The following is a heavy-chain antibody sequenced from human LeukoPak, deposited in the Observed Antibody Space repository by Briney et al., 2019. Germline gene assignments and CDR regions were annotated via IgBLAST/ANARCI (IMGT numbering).Heavy chain of an antibody. D-gene: IGHD3-10*01. CDR2: IWSDGSNK. V-gene: IGHV3-33*01. CDR3: ARASGSFDF. CDR1: GFIFATYG. J-gene: IGHJ3*01. Sequence: GGSLRLSCAASGFIFATYGIHWVRRAPGKGLEWVAVIWSDGSNKYYADSVKGRFTISRDNSKGTLYLQMSSLRAEDTAIYYCARASGSFDFWGQGTMVTVSS.